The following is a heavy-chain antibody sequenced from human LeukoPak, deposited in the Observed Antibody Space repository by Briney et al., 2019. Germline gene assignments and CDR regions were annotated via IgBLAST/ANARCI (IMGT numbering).Heavy chain of an antibody. Sequence: SETLSLTCTVSGGSISSSSYYWGWIRQPPGKGLEWIGSIYYSGSTYYNPSLKSRVTISVDTSKNQFPLKLSSVTAADTAVYYCARHLVGATCFDYWGQGTLVTVSS. J-gene: IGHJ4*02. CDR1: GGSISSSSYY. CDR3: ARHLVGATCFDY. CDR2: IYYSGST. V-gene: IGHV4-39*01. D-gene: IGHD1-26*01.